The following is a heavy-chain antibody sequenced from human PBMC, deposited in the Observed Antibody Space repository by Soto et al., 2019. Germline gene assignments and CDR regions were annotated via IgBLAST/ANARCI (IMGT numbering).Heavy chain of an antibody. J-gene: IGHJ4*02. V-gene: IGHV3-30-3*01. D-gene: IGHD5-18*01. CDR3: ARSLHGMVTDY. CDR2: ISYDGSNK. Sequence: QVQLVASGGGVVQPGRSLRLSCAASGFTFSSYAMHWVRQAPGKGLEWVAVISYDGSNKYYADSVKGRFTISRDNSKNTLYLQMNSLRAEDTAVYYCARSLHGMVTDYWGQGTLVTVSS. CDR1: GFTFSSYA.